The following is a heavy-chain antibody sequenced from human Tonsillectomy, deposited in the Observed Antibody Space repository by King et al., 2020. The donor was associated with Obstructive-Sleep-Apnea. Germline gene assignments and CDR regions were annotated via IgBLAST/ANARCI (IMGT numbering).Heavy chain of an antibody. Sequence: VQLQQWGAGLLKPSETLSLTCAVYGGSFSGYYWSWIRQPTGKGLEWIGGINHSGSTNYNPSLKSRVTISVDTSKNQFSLKLSSVTAADTAVYYCAIRAGNDAFDIWGQGTMVTVSS. CDR1: GGSFSGYY. D-gene: IGHD2-2*01. CDR3: AIRAGNDAFDI. V-gene: IGHV4-34*01. J-gene: IGHJ3*02. CDR2: INHSGST.